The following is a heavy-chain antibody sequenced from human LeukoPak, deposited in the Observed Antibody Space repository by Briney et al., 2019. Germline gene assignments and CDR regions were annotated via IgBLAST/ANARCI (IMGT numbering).Heavy chain of an antibody. CDR2: IDWNGGRI. CDR1: GFTFDDYG. Sequence: AGGSLRLSCAASGFTFDDYGMNWVRQAPGKGLEWVSGIDWNGGRIGYADSVKGRFTISRDNAKNSLYLQMNSLRVEDTAFYYCARDRYYDSSGFYSPTGFWGQGTLVTVSS. CDR3: ARDRYYDSSGFYSPTGF. D-gene: IGHD3-22*01. J-gene: IGHJ4*02. V-gene: IGHV3-20*04.